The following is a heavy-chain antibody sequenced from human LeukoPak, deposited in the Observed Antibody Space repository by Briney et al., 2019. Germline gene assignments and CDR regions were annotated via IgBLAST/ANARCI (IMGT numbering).Heavy chain of an antibody. CDR3: ARVYCSSTSCYYYWFDP. J-gene: IGHJ5*02. CDR2: INPNSGGT. Sequence: ASVKVSCKASGYTFTGYYMHWVRQAPGRGLEWMGWINPNSGGTNYAQKFQGRVTMTRDTSISTAYMELSRLRSDDTAVYYCARVYCSSTSCYYYWFDPWGQGTLVTVSS. CDR1: GYTFTGYY. V-gene: IGHV1-2*02. D-gene: IGHD2-2*01.